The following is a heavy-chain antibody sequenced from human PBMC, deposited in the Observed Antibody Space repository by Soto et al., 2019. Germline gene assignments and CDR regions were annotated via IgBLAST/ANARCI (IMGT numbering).Heavy chain of an antibody. CDR1: GGSISSYY. CDR2: MYNSGST. Sequence: SETLSLTCTVTGGSISSYYWTWIRQPPGKGLEWIGFMYNSGSTHYNPSLKSRVTISLDTSKNQFSLNLRSVTAADTAVYYCASMGYHYGSGSYPLDYWGQGTLVTVSS. CDR3: ASMGYHYGSGSYPLDY. V-gene: IGHV4-59*08. D-gene: IGHD3-10*01. J-gene: IGHJ4*02.